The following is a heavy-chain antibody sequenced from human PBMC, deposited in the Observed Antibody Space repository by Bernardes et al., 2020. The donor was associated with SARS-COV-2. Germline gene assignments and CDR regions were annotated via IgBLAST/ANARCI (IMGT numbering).Heavy chain of an antibody. V-gene: IGHV4-59*01. D-gene: IGHD6-13*01. J-gene: IGHJ4*02. CDR2: IWQDGTA. CDR3: AGGPAWYFFY. Sequence: SETLSLTCSVSGGPIDSFYWYWIRQTPGKGLEWIAFIWQDGTAGYNPPLKSRATISIDKSKGQFSLKVTSVTAADTAIYYCAGGPAWYFFYWGQETRVTVSS. CDR1: GGPIDSFY.